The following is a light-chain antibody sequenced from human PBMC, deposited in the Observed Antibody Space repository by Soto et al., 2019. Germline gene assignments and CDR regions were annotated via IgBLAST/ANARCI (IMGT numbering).Light chain of an antibody. CDR3: AAWDDSPV. J-gene: IGLJ1*01. CDR1: SSNIGSNN. V-gene: IGLV1-47*01. CDR2: RNN. Sequence: QSVLTQPLSASGTPGQRVTISCSGSSSNIGSNNVYWYQQLPGTAPKLLIYRNNRRPSGVPDRFSGSKSGTSASLVISGLRSEDEADYYCAAWDDSPVFGSGTKVTVL.